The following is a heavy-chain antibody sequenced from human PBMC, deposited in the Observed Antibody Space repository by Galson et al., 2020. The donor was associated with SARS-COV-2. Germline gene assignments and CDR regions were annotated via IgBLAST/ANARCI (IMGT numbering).Heavy chain of an antibody. CDR3: ARARSGSYREGFDI. J-gene: IGHJ3*02. D-gene: IGHD1-26*01. CDR2: ISYDGSTK. CDR1: GFTFSSYA. V-gene: IGHV3-30*04. Sequence: GGSLRLSCAASGFTFSSYAMHWVRQAPGKGLQWVAVISYDGSTKYYADSVKGRFTSSRDNSKNTLFLQMNSLRAEDTAVYYCARARSGSYREGFDIWGQGTIVTVSS.